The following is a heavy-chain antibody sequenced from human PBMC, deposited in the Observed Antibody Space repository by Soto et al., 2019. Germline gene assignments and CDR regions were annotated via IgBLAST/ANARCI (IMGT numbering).Heavy chain of an antibody. CDR3: ARYYHSYGYSYYYYGMDV. D-gene: IGHD5-18*01. CDR2: IYYSGST. CDR1: GGSISSYY. V-gene: IGHV4-59*08. Sequence: SETLSLTCTVSGGSISSYYWSWIRQPPGKGLEWIGYIYYSGSTNYNPSLKSRVTISVDTSKNQFSLKLSSVTAADTAVYYCARYYHSYGYSYYYYGMDVWGQGPTVTVSS. J-gene: IGHJ6*02.